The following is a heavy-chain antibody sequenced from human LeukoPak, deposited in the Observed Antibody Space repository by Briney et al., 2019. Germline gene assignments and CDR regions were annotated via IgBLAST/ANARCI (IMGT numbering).Heavy chain of an antibody. CDR3: ARDLPYAAFAS. D-gene: IGHD2-2*01. CDR2: IYSGGST. Sequence: GGSLRLSCAASGFTVSSNYMSWVRQAPGKGLEWASVIYSGGSTYYADSVKGRFTISRDNSKNTLYLQMNSLRAEDTAVYYCARDLPYAAFASWGQGTLVTVSS. V-gene: IGHV3-53*01. CDR1: GFTVSSNY. J-gene: IGHJ5*02.